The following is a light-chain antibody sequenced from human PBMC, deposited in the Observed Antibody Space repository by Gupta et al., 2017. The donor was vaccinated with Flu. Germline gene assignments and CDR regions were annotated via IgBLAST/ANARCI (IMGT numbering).Light chain of an antibody. CDR2: EVS. CDR1: SSVVGGYHY. Sequence: QSALTHLASASGPPVQSISICSTGSSSVVGGYHYVSWYQQHPGTAPLLIIYEVSYRTSGVSNRFSGSKSGTTASLTISGLQAEDEDDYYCSSYTGRTTAFGGGTKVTVL. J-gene: IGLJ2*01. V-gene: IGLV2-14*01. CDR3: SSYTGRTTA.